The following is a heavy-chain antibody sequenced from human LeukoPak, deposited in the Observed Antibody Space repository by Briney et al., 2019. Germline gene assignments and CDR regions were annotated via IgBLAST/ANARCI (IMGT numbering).Heavy chain of an antibody. D-gene: IGHD3-22*01. CDR3: AKRDDSGGNLVDL. CDR2: IYYSGST. V-gene: IGHV4-39*02. CDR1: GGSIRSDSHY. J-gene: IGHJ4*02. Sequence: AETLSLTCTVSGGSIRSDSHYWAWIRQPPGKGLEWIGSIYYSGSTCYNPSLENRVTISIDTSKNHFSLKLSSLSAADTSVYYCAKRDDSGGNLVDLWGQGTLVTVS.